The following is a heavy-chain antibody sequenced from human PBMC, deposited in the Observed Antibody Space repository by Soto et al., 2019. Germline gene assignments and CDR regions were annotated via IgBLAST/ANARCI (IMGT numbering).Heavy chain of an antibody. Sequence: TLSLTCTVSGDSIVSSLYYWGWVRQPPGKGLEWIGSIYYGGSTNYNPSLESRVTISVDTSKNQFSLKLSSVTAADTAVYFCARLTRQYESSGYYYNFDFWGQGTLVTVSS. J-gene: IGHJ4*02. CDR1: GDSIVSSLYY. CDR3: ARLTRQYESSGYYYNFDF. CDR2: IYYGGST. D-gene: IGHD3-22*01. V-gene: IGHV4-39*01.